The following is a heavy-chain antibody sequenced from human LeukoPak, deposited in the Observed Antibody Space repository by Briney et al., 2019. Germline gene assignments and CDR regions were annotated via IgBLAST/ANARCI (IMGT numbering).Heavy chain of an antibody. J-gene: IGHJ4*02. CDR2: INTNTHGGTT. D-gene: IGHD6-19*01. CDR3: TTEWASGKYYFDN. V-gene: IGHV3-15*01. Sequence: GGSLRLSCAASGFTLSDVQMSWVRQALGKGLEWVGRINTNTHGGTTDYAAPVNGRFTISRDDSKNTLYLQMDSLQTEDTAVYFCTTEWASGKYYFDNWGQGTLVTVSS. CDR1: GFTLSDVQ.